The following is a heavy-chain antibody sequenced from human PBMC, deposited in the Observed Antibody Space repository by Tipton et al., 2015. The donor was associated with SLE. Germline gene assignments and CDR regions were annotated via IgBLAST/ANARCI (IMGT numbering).Heavy chain of an antibody. J-gene: IGHJ3*02. V-gene: IGHV4-38-2*01. CDR2: IYTSGST. CDR3: ARGWAHAFDI. CDR1: GYSISSGYY. D-gene: IGHD5-24*01. Sequence: TLSLTCAVSGYSISSGYYWGWIRQPPGKGLEWIGYIYTSGSTNYNPSLKSRVTISVDTSKNQFSLKLSSVTAADTAVYYCARGWAHAFDIWGQGTMVTVSS.